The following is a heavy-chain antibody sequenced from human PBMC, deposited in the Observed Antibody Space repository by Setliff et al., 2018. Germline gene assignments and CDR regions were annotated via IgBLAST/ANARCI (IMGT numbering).Heavy chain of an antibody. CDR3: ARGNSGGDY. V-gene: IGHV3-7*01. CDR2: IKQDESEK. D-gene: IGHD6-25*01. Sequence: GGSLRLSCAASGFTFTNYWINWVRQAPGKGLEWVANIKQDESEKHYVGSVKGRFTISRDNAKNTLYLQMNSLRAEGTAVYYCARGNSGGDYWGQGTLVTVSS. J-gene: IGHJ4*02. CDR1: GFTFTNYW.